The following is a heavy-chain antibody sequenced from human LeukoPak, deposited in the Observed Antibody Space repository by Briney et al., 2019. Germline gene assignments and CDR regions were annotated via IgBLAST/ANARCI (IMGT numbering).Heavy chain of an antibody. V-gene: IGHV3-30*18. D-gene: IGHD4-11*01. CDR2: ISYDGSNK. J-gene: IGHJ4*02. CDR3: AKSDISNYDPYYFDY. CDR1: GFPFKNYW. Sequence: GGSLRLSCAASGFPFKNYWMSWVRQAPGKGLEWVAVISYDGSNKYYADSVKGRFTISRDNSKNTLYLQMNSLRAEDTAVYYCAKSDISNYDPYYFDYWGQGTLVTVSS.